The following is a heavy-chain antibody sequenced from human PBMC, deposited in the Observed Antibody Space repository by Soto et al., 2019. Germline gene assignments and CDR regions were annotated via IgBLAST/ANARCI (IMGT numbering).Heavy chain of an antibody. Sequence: GESLKISCNGSGYSFTSYCIGWVRQMPGKGLEWMWIIYPGDSDTRYSPSFQGQVTISADKSISTAYLQWSSLKASDTAMYYCARSLILGYCSGGSCYEWNWFDPWGQGTLVTVSS. CDR2: IYPGDSDT. CDR1: GYSFTSYC. D-gene: IGHD2-15*01. V-gene: IGHV5-51*01. CDR3: ARSLILGYCSGGSCYEWNWFDP. J-gene: IGHJ5*02.